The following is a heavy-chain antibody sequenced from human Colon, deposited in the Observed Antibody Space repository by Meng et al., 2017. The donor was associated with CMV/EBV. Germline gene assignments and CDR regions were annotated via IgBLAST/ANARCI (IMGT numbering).Heavy chain of an antibody. CDR3: AKSPVSRFLEWLWHD. CDR2: TSGGGSNT. CDR1: GFPFSKYA. V-gene: IGHV3-23*01. Sequence: GGSLRLSCAGSGFPFSKYAMSWVRQAPGKGLEWVSSTSGGGSNTYYADSGKARFTVSRDNSKNTVYLEMNNLTDDDTAIYFCAKSPVSRFLEWLWHDWGQGTLVTVSS. J-gene: IGHJ4*02. D-gene: IGHD3-3*01.